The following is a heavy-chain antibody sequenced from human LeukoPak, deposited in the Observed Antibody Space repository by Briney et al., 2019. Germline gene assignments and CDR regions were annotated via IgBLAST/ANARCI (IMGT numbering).Heavy chain of an antibody. CDR1: GYTFTSYG. CDR3: ARNRYSSGRYHFDY. CDR2: ISAYNGNT. D-gene: IGHD6-19*01. J-gene: IGHJ4*02. Sequence: GASVKVSCKASGYTFTSYGISWVRQAPGQGLEWMGWISAYNGNTNYAQKLQGRVTMTTDTSTSTAYMELRSLRSDDTAVYYCARNRYSSGRYHFDYWGQGTLVTVSS. V-gene: IGHV1-18*01.